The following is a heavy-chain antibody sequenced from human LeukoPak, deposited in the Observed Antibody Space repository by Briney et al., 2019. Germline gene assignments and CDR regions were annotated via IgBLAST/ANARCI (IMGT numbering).Heavy chain of an antibody. J-gene: IGHJ4*02. Sequence: GGSLRLSCAASGFTFSSYSMNWVRQAPGKGLEWVSSISSSSSYIYYADSVKGRFTISRDNAKNSLYLQMNSLRAEDTAVYYCARDLRVGANLRGTDYWGQGTLVTVSS. D-gene: IGHD1-26*01. CDR3: ARDLRVGANLRGTDY. CDR1: GFTFSSYS. CDR2: ISSSSSYI. V-gene: IGHV3-21*01.